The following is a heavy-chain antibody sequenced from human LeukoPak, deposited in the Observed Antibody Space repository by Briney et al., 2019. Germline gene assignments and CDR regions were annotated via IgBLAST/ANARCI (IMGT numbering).Heavy chain of an antibody. J-gene: IGHJ4*02. V-gene: IGHV3-74*01. D-gene: IGHD2-2*01. CDR2: INGDGTSK. CDR3: ARGYRSTSCSIDY. Sequence: GGSLRLSCATSRFTFSSYWMHWVRQVPGKGLLWVARINGDGTSKTYADSVKGRFTISRDNAKNTLYLQMNSLRAEDTAVYYCARGYRSTSCSIDYWGQGTLVTVSS. CDR1: RFTFSSYW.